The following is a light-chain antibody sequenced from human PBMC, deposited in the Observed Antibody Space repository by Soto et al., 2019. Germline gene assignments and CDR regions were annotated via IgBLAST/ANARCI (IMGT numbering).Light chain of an antibody. J-gene: IGKJ5*01. V-gene: IGKV3-11*01. CDR2: DTS. CDR3: QQRTNRPPIT. Sequence: EIVLTQSPGTLSLSPGERATLSCRASQSVSSYLAWYQQRPGQAPRLLIFDTSNRATDIPARFRGSGSGTDFTLTISGLEPEDFAVYYCQQRTNRPPITFGQGTRLEIK. CDR1: QSVSSY.